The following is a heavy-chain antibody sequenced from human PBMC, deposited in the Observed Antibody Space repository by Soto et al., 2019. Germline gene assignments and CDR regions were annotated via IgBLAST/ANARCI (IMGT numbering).Heavy chain of an antibody. CDR2: ISWNSGSI. V-gene: IGHV3-9*01. J-gene: IGHJ4*02. D-gene: IGHD4-17*01. CDR3: AKDTGPYGDYLSGAEVGY. Sequence: EVQLVESGGGLVQPGRSLRLSCAASGFTFDDYAMHWVRQAPGKGLEWVSGISWNSGSIGYADSVKGRFTISRDNAKNSLYLQMNSLRAEDTALYYCAKDTGPYGDYLSGAEVGYWGQGTLVTVSS. CDR1: GFTFDDYA.